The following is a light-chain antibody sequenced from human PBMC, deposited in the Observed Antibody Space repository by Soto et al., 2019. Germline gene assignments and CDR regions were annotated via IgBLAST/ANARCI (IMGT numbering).Light chain of an antibody. CDR1: SSDIGGYNY. J-gene: IGLJ2*01. CDR2: DCT. CDR3: CSYSSGSTLVI. V-gene: IGLV2-14*03. Sequence: QSALTQPASVSGSPGQSITISCTGTSSDIGGYNYISCYQHLPGKPPRFLISDCTNRPSGVSNRFSGSKSGNTASLTISGLQAEDEANYYCCSYSSGSTLVIFGGGTKLTVL.